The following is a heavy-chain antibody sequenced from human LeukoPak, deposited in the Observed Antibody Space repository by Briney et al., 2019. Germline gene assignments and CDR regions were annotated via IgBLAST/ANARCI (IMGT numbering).Heavy chain of an antibody. J-gene: IGHJ4*02. Sequence: GASVKVSCKASGGTFSSYAISWVRQAPGQGLEWMGRIIPILGIANYAQKFQGRVTITADKSTSTAYMELSSLRSEDTAVYYCARVLRGEGYFDHWGQGTLVTVSS. CDR1: GGTFSSYA. D-gene: IGHD3-10*01. CDR2: IIPILGIA. V-gene: IGHV1-69*04. CDR3: ARVLRGEGYFDH.